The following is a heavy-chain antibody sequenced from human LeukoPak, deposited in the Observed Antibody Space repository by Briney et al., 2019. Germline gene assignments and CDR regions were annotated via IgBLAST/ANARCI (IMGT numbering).Heavy chain of an antibody. V-gene: IGHV3-30*04. D-gene: IGHD2-21*02. J-gene: IGHJ4*02. CDR3: ARCGGDCYTSTQGFDY. Sequence: PGGSLRLSCAASGFTFSSYAMHWVRQAPGKGLEWEAVISYDGNHIFYADSVKGRFTISRDNSKNTLYLQMNSLTTEDTAVYYCARCGGDCYTSTQGFDYWGQGTLVTVSS. CDR2: ISYDGNHI. CDR1: GFTFSSYA.